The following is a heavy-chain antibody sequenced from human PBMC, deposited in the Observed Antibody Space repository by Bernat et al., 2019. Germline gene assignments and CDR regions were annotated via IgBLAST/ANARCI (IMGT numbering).Heavy chain of an antibody. V-gene: IGHV3-7*01. CDR2: IKQDGSEK. CDR3: ARDSASIGIDH. D-gene: IGHD6-6*01. CDR1: GLTFSSYW. J-gene: IGHJ4*02. Sequence: EVQLVESGGGLVQPGGSLRLSCAASGLTFSSYWMSWVRQAPGKGLEWVANIKQDGSEKYYVDSVKGRFTISRDNAKNSLYLQMNSLRAEDTAVYYCARDSASIGIDHWGQGTLVAVSS.